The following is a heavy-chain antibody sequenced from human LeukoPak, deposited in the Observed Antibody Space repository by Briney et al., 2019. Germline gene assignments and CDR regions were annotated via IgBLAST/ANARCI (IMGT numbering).Heavy chain of an antibody. J-gene: IGHJ5*02. CDR3: ASWGIAAAGRNNWFDP. CDR1: GGSISSYY. D-gene: IGHD6-13*01. CDR2: IYYSGST. V-gene: IGHV4-59*01. Sequence: SETLSLTCTVSGGSISSYYWSWVRQPPGKGLEWIGYIYYSGSTNYNPSLKSRVTISVDTSKNQFSLKLSSVTVADTAVYYCASWGIAAAGRNNWFDPWGQGTLVTVSS.